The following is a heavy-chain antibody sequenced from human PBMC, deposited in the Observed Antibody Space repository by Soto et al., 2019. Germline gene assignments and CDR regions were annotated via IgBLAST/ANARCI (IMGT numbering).Heavy chain of an antibody. J-gene: IGHJ6*03. CDR2: IYYRGSS. V-gene: IGHV4-39*01. CDR3: ARRYLFDYMDV. Sequence: QLQLQESGPGLVKPSETLSLTCTVSGGSISSSGYYWGWIRQPPGKGLEWIGSIYYRGSSYYTPSLKSRVIISLDTSKSQFSLKVRSVTAADTAVYNCARRYLFDYMDVWGKGTTVTVSS. D-gene: IGHD3-3*01. CDR1: GGSISSSGYY.